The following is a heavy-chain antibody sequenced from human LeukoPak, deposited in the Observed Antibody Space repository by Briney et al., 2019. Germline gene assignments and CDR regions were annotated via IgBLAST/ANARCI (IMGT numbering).Heavy chain of an antibody. V-gene: IGHV4-59*01. D-gene: IGHD2-21*02. CDR1: GDSIKSNY. CDR3: ARVVRGVVTSNWFDP. Sequence: SETLSLTCNVSGDSIKSNYWTWIRQPPGKGLVWIGFVHGDGTTNYNPSLNSRVTISIDPSENKFSLRLNSVTAADTAVYYCARVVRGVVTSNWFDPWGHRIPVTASS. CDR2: VHGDGTT. J-gene: IGHJ5*02.